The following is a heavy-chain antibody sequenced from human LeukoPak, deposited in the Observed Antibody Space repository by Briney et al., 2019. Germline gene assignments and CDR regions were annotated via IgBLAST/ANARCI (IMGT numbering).Heavy chain of an antibody. J-gene: IGHJ4*02. CDR2: ISHTEGT. D-gene: IGHD3-9*01. CDR3: ARIRCGHSGSVCYNH. CDR1: GVSINDYY. V-gene: IGHV4-34*01. Sequence: SEALSLTCGVFGVSINDYYWSWIRQSPGKGLQWIGEISHTEGTRYNPSLESRVTMSVGTSENQLSLKLIFVTAADTAVYYCARIRCGHSGSVCYNHWGLGTLVTVSS.